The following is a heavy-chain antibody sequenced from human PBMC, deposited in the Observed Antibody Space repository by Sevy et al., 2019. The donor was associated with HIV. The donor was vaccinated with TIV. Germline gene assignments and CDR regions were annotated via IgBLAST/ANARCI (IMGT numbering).Heavy chain of an antibody. D-gene: IGHD3-10*01. CDR1: GGSISSSSYY. Sequence: SETLSLTCTVSGGSISSSSYYWGWIRQPPGKGLEWIGSIYYSGSTYYNPSLKSRVTISVDTSKNQFSLRLGLVTAADTAVYYCARSGGYYGSGSYLVGMCDYWGQGTLVTVSS. J-gene: IGHJ4*02. CDR3: ARSGGYYGSGSYLVGMCDY. CDR2: IYYSGST. V-gene: IGHV4-39*01.